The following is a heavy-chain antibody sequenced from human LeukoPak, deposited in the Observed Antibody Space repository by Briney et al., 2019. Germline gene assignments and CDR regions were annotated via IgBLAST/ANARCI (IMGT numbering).Heavy chain of an antibody. D-gene: IGHD5-18*01. V-gene: IGHV3-64*01. J-gene: IGHJ4*02. CDR3: ARGSPRLLNYFDY. Sequence: GGSLRLSCAASGFTFSSYAMHWVRQAPGKGLEYVSAISSNGGSTYYANSVKGRFTISRDNSKNTLSLQMGSLRAEDMAVYYCARGSPRLLNYFDYWGQGTLVTVSS. CDR1: GFTFSSYA. CDR2: ISSNGGST.